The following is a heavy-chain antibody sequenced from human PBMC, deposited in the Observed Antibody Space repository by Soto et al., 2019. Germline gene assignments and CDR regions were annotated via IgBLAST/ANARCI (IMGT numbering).Heavy chain of an antibody. CDR2: INAGNGNT. J-gene: IGHJ3*02. CDR1: GYTFTSYD. D-gene: IGHD3-10*01. V-gene: IGHV1-3*01. CDR3: ARDPLWFGELLDAFDI. Sequence: GASVKVSCKASGYTFTSYDINWVRQAPGQRLEWMGWINAGNGNTKYSQKFQGRVTITRDTSASTAYMELSSLRSEDTAVYYCARDPLWFGELLDAFDIWGQGTMVTVSS.